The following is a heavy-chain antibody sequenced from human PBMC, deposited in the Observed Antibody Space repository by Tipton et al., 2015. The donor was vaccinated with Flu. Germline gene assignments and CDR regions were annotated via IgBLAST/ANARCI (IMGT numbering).Heavy chain of an antibody. CDR1: GFTFNNYG. CDR2: VSYGGRDK. D-gene: IGHD2-15*01. V-gene: IGHV3-33*05. CDR3: ARDVGGYCSGGSCYSWPYGMDV. Sequence: SGFTFNNYGMHWVRQAPGKGLEWVALVSYGGRDKYYADSVKGRFTISRDNSKNTLYLQMNSLRAEDTAVYYCARDVGGYCSGGSCYSWPYGMDVWGQGTTVTVSS. J-gene: IGHJ6*02.